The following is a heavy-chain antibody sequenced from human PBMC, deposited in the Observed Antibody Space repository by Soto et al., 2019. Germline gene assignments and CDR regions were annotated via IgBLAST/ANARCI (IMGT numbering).Heavy chain of an antibody. V-gene: IGHV3-15*01. CDR1: GSTFGYTW. J-gene: IGHJ4*02. CDR3: TTDLKYYDFWSGFSRG. CDR2: IKNKTDGGAT. D-gene: IGHD3-3*01. Sequence: PGGSLRLSCAASGSTFGYTWMSWVRQAPGKGLEWVGRIKNKTDGGATDYAAPVTGRFTISRDDSENTLYLQMNSLKTEDTGVYYCTTDLKYYDFWSGFSRGWGQGTLVTVSS.